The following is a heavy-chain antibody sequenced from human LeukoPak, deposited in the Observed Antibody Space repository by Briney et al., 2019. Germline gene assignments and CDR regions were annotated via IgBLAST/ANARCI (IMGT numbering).Heavy chain of an antibody. D-gene: IGHD6-13*01. CDR3: ARGLPLTTYSSSWYLNY. CDR1: GFTFSTYA. Sequence: GGSLRLSSAASGFTFSTYAMTWVRQAPGKGLEWVANIKQDGSEKYYVDSVKGRFTISRDNAKNSLYLQMNSLRAEDTAVYYCARGLPLTTYSSSWYLNYWGQGTLVSVSS. V-gene: IGHV3-7*01. J-gene: IGHJ4*02. CDR2: IKQDGSEK.